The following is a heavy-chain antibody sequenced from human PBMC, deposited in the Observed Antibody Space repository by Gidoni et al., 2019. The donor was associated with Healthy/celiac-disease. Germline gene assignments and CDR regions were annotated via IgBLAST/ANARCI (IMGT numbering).Heavy chain of an antibody. CDR2: ISSSSSYI. CDR1: GFTFSSYS. D-gene: IGHD2-2*01. CDR3: ARVLGYCSSTSCYPSLDY. J-gene: IGHJ4*02. V-gene: IGHV3-21*01. Sequence: EVQLVESGGGLVKPGGSLRISCAASGFTFSSYSMNWVRQAPGKGLEWVSSISSSSSYIYYADSVKGRFTISRDNAKNSLYLQMNSLRAEDTAVYYCARVLGYCSSTSCYPSLDYWGQGTLVTVSS.